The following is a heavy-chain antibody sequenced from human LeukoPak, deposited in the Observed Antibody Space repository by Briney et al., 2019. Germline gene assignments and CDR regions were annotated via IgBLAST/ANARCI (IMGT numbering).Heavy chain of an antibody. Sequence: ASVKVSCKASGYTFTGYYMHWVRQAPGQGLEWMGWINPNSGGTNYAQKFQGRVTMTRDTSTSTAYMELTRLEFDDTAIYYCARGLLVHESGGSGWYHLWGQGTSVTVSS. CDR2: INPNSGGT. CDR3: ARGLLVHESGGSGWYHL. CDR1: GYTFTGYY. D-gene: IGHD6-19*01. V-gene: IGHV1-2*02. J-gene: IGHJ4*02.